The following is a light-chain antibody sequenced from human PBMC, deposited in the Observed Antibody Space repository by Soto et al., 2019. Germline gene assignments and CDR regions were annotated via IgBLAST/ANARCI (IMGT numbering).Light chain of an antibody. J-gene: IGLJ3*02. CDR2: DVS. V-gene: IGLV2-14*03. CDR3: SSYTSSSPLV. Sequence: QSVLTQPASVSGSPGQSITISCTGTSSDVGGHNYVSWYQQHPGKAPKLMIQDVSNRPSGVSNRFSGSKSGNTASLTISGLQAEDEADYYCSSYTSSSPLVFGGGTKLTVL. CDR1: SSDVGGHNY.